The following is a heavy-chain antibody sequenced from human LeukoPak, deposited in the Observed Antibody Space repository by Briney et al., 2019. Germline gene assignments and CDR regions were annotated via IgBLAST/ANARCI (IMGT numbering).Heavy chain of an antibody. V-gene: IGHV3-30*18. D-gene: IGHD1-20*01. CDR3: AKDSNWNDDY. Sequence: GGSLRLSCAASGFTFSSYGMRWVRQAPGKGLEWVAVISYDGSNKYYADSVKGRFTISRDNSKNTLYLQMNSLRAEDTAVYYCAKDSNWNDDYWGQGTLVTVSS. J-gene: IGHJ4*02. CDR2: ISYDGSNK. CDR1: GFTFSSYG.